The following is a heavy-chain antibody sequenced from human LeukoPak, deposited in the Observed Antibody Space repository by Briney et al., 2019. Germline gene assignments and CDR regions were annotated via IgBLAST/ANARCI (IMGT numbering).Heavy chain of an antibody. V-gene: IGHV3-48*01. J-gene: IGHJ4*02. CDR2: ISSSDSTI. Sequence: GGSLRLSCAASGFTFSTYSMNWVRQAPGKGLEWVSYISSSDSTIYYADSVKDRFTISRDNAKNSLYLQMNSLRAEDTAVYYCAVDYYDTSGYSRGFWGQGTLVTVSS. CDR1: GFTFSTYS. D-gene: IGHD3-22*01. CDR3: AVDYYDTSGYSRGF.